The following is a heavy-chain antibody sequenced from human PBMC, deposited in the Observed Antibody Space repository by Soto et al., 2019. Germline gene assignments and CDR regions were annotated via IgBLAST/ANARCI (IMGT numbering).Heavy chain of an antibody. CDR1: GGTLSSYT. Sequence: GASVKGSCKASGGTLSSYTISWVGQAPGQGLEWMGRIIPILGIANYAQKFQGRVTITADKSTSTAYMELSSLRSEDTAVYYCASGEYYYDSSGYSSFVDYWGQGTLVTVSS. V-gene: IGHV1-69*02. CDR3: ASGEYYYDSSGYSSFVDY. J-gene: IGHJ4*02. D-gene: IGHD3-22*01. CDR2: IIPILGIA.